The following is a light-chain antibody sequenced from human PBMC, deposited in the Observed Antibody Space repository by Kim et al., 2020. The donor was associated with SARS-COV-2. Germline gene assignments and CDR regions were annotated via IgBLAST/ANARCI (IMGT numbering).Light chain of an antibody. V-gene: IGKV1-5*01. CDR3: QQYNSYPLT. CDR2: DAS. CDR1: QSISSW. J-gene: IGKJ4*01. Sequence: SASVGDSGTITCRVSQSISSWLGWYQQKPVKAPKLLIYDASSLESGVPSRFSGSGSGTEFTLTISSLQPDDFATYYCQQYNSYPLTFGGVNKVEI.